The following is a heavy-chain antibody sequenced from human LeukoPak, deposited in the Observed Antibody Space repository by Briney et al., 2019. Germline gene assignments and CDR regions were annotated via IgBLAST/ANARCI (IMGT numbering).Heavy chain of an antibody. CDR1: GFTFSSYS. CDR2: ISSSSSYI. Sequence: GGSLRLSCAASGFTFSSYSMNWVRQAPGKGLEWVSSISSSSSYIYYADSVKGRFTISRDNSKNTLYLQMNSLRAEDTAVYYCAKDGGYSGYYFDYWGQGTLVTVSS. J-gene: IGHJ4*02. D-gene: IGHD5-12*01. V-gene: IGHV3-21*01. CDR3: AKDGGYSGYYFDY.